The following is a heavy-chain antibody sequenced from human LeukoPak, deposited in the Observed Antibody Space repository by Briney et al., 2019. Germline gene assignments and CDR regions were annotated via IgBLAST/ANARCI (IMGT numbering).Heavy chain of an antibody. Sequence: PSETLSLTCAVSGYSITSGYYWGWIRQPPGKGLEWIGSIHHTRSTYSNPSLKSRVTILVDTSKNQFSPRLKSVTAADTAMYYCARVLTTWWFDPWGQGTLVTVSS. CDR1: GYSITSGYY. CDR3: ARVLTTWWFDP. J-gene: IGHJ5*02. D-gene: IGHD4/OR15-4a*01. V-gene: IGHV4-38-2*01. CDR2: IHHTRST.